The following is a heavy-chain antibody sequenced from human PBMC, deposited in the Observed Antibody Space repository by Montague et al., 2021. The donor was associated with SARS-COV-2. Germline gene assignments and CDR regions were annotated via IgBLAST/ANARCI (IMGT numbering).Heavy chain of an antibody. Sequence: FLSLSCSASGFTFSSYGIHWVRQAPGKGLEWVAVISYDGSNKHYADSVKGRFTISRDNSKNTLYLQMNSLRAEDTAVYYCAKDQGDCSSSRCFRGWTYYYYGMDVWGQGTTVTVSS. D-gene: IGHD2-2*01. V-gene: IGHV3-30*18. CDR3: AKDQGDCSSSRCFRGWTYYYYGMDV. CDR1: GFTFSSYG. CDR2: ISYDGSNK. J-gene: IGHJ6*02.